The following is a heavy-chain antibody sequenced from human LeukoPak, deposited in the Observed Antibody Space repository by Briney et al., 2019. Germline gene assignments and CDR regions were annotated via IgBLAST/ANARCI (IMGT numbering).Heavy chain of an antibody. CDR2: ISGSGGST. CDR1: GFTFNNAW. J-gene: IGHJ4*02. CDR3: ATAQASSFES. D-gene: IGHD6-6*01. V-gene: IGHV3-23*01. Sequence: PGGSLRLSCAVSGFTFNNAWMSWVRQAPGKGLEWVSVISGSGGSTYHADSVKGRFTLSRDNSKNTLYLQMNSLRADDSAVYYCATAQASSFESWGQGTLVTVSS.